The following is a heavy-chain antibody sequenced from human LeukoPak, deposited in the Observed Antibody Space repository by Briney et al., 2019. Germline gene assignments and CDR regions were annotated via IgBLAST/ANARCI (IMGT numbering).Heavy chain of an antibody. J-gene: IGHJ6*01. CDR2: INSDGSNT. CDR3: ARGYGACV. D-gene: IGHD4-17*01. Sequence: GGALRLSCAASGFNFRTYWMHWVRQAPGKGLVWVSRINSDGSNTTYADSVKRRFTVSSDNAMNTLYLQMHSLRAEDTALYFGARGYGACVWGKGTMVTVSS. CDR1: GFNFRTYW. V-gene: IGHV3-74*01.